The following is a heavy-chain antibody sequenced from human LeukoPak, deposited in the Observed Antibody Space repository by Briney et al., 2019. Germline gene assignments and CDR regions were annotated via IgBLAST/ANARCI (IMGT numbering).Heavy chain of an antibody. CDR1: GFTFSSYS. CDR3: AELEMATTLDAFDI. CDR2: ISSSSSYI. J-gene: IGHJ3*02. D-gene: IGHD5-24*01. Sequence: PGGSLRLSCAASGFTFSSYSMNWVRQDPGKRLEWVSSISSSSSYIYYADSVKGRFTISRDKAKNSLYLQMNSLRAEDTAVYYCAELEMATTLDAFDIWGQGTMVTVSS. V-gene: IGHV3-21*01.